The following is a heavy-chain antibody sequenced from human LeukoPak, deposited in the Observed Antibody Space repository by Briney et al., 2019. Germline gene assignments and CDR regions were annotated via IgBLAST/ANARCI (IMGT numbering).Heavy chain of an antibody. J-gene: IGHJ4*02. Sequence: LPGGSLRLSCAASGFIFSTYGMHWVRQAPGKGLEGVAFLRYDGSKTQYVDSVKGRFTVSREQSKNTLYLQMNSLRFEDTAVYYCVKDFVGWQQLSTGPFDFWGQGTPVTVSS. CDR2: LRYDGSKT. CDR3: VKDFVGWQQLSTGPFDF. D-gene: IGHD5-24*01. CDR1: GFIFSTYG. V-gene: IGHV3-30*02.